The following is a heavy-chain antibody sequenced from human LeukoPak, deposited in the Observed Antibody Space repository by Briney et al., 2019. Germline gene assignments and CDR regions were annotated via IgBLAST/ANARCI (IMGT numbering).Heavy chain of an antibody. CDR2: IYYSGST. D-gene: IGHD1-26*01. J-gene: IGHJ6*02. V-gene: IGHV4-59*12. CDR1: GGSISSYY. CDR3: ARWGIVGATGLHAYYGMDV. Sequence: SETLSLTCTVSGGSISSYYWSWIRQPPGKGLEWIGYIYYSGSTNYNPSLKSRVTISVDTSKNQFSLKLSSVTAADTAVYYCARWGIVGATGLHAYYGMDVWGQGTTVTVSS.